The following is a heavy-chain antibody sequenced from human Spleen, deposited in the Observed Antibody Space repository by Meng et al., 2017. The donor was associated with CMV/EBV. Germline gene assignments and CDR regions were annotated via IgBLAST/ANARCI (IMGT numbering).Heavy chain of an antibody. CDR2: ISYDGSNK. CDR3: ARDGGITIFGVVITRNWFDP. CDR1: FSDYC. Sequence: FSDYCMSWIRQAPGKGLEWVAVISYDGSNKYYADSVKGRFTISRDNSKNTLYLQMNSLRAEDTAVYYCARDGGITIFGVVITRNWFDPWGQGTLVTVSS. D-gene: IGHD3-3*01. J-gene: IGHJ5*02. V-gene: IGHV3-30*19.